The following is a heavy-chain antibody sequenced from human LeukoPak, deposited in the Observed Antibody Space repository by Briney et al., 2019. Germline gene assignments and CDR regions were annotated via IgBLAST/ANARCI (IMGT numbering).Heavy chain of an antibody. V-gene: IGHV3-21*01. CDR3: AKSLTIFGVVIPSFDY. CDR2: ISDSSTYI. Sequence: GGSLRLSCAASGFTFSSYSMNWVRQAPGKGLEWVSSISDSSTYIYYADSVKGRFTISRDNAKNSLYLQMNSLRAEDTAVYYCAKSLTIFGVVIPSFDYWGQGTLVTVSS. J-gene: IGHJ4*02. D-gene: IGHD3-3*01. CDR1: GFTFSSYS.